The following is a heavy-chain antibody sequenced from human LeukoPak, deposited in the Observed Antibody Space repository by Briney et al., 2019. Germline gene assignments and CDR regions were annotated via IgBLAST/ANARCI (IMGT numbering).Heavy chain of an antibody. D-gene: IGHD2-15*01. Sequence: SETLSLTCAVSGCSISSGYYWGWIRQPPGKGLEWIGSIYHSGSTYYNPSLKSRVTISVDTSKNQFSLKLSSVTAADTAVYYCARWDCSGGSCYNPIFDYWGQGTLVTVSS. CDR3: ARWDCSGGSCYNPIFDY. J-gene: IGHJ4*02. CDR2: IYHSGST. CDR1: GCSISSGYY. V-gene: IGHV4-38-2*01.